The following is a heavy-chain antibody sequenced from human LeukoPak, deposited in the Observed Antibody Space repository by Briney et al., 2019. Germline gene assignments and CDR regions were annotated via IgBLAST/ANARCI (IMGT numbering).Heavy chain of an antibody. CDR3: ARALVPGYYFDY. V-gene: IGHV1-8*01. J-gene: IGHJ4*01. CDR2: MNPNSGNT. CDR1: GYTFTSYD. Sequence: ASVKVSCKASGYTFTSYDINWVRQATGQGLEWMGWMNPNSGNTGYAQKFQGRVTMTRNTSISTAYMELSSLRSEDTAVYYCARALVPGYYFDYWGHGTLVTVSS. D-gene: IGHD6-6*01.